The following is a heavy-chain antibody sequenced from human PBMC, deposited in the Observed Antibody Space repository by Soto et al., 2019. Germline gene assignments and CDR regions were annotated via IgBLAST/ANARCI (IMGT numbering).Heavy chain of an antibody. Sequence: GSLRLSCAASGFTFDDYGMSWVRQAPGKGLEWVSGINWNGGSTGYADSVKGRFTISRDNAKNSLYLQMNSLRAEDTALYYCARDQYYDILTGPFDYWGQGTLVTVSS. CDR1: GFTFDDYG. V-gene: IGHV3-20*04. D-gene: IGHD3-9*01. CDR3: ARDQYYDILTGPFDY. CDR2: INWNGGST. J-gene: IGHJ4*02.